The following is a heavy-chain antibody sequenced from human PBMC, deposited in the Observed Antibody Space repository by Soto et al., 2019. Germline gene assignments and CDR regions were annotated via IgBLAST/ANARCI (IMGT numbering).Heavy chain of an antibody. CDR2: IATGGDRI. CDR3: AGEHVLMFASYDAFKV. D-gene: IGHD2-21*01. V-gene: IGHV3-48*03. J-gene: IGHJ3*01. CDR1: GFALDTYD. Sequence: EEQLVESGGDLVQPGGSLRLSCTSSGFALDTYDMNWVRLAPGKDLEWISHIATGGDRIYYADSVKGRFTISRDNARNSLYLQMNSLRDDDTALYYGAGEHVLMFASYDAFKVWGQGTLVTVSS.